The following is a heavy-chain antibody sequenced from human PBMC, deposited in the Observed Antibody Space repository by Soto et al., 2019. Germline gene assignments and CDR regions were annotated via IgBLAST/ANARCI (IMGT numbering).Heavy chain of an antibody. CDR2: ISSSGSTI. J-gene: IGHJ5*02. Sequence: GGSLRLSCAASGFTFDIYWMSWVRQAPGKGLEWVSYISSSGSTIYYADSVKGRFTISRDNAKNSLYLQMNSLRAEDTAVYYCARYYYDSSGYPTEANWFDPWGQGTLVTVSS. CDR3: ARYYYDSSGYPTEANWFDP. V-gene: IGHV3-48*03. D-gene: IGHD3-22*01. CDR1: GFTFDIYW.